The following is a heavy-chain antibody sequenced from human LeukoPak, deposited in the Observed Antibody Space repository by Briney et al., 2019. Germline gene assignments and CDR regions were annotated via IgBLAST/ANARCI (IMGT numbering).Heavy chain of an antibody. CDR1: GGSISSYY. CDR2: IYYSGST. V-gene: IGHV4-59*08. J-gene: IGHJ6*02. D-gene: IGHD2-2*03. Sequence: PSETLSLTCTVSGGSISSYYWSWIRQPPGKGLEWIGYIYYSGSTNYNPSLKSRVTISVDTSKNQFSLKLSSVTAADTAVCYCARHLVDIVVVPAAISFYYGMDVWGQGTTVTVSS. CDR3: ARHLVDIVVVPAAISFYYGMDV.